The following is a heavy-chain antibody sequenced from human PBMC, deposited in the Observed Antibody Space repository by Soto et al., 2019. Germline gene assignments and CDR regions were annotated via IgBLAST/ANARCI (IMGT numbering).Heavy chain of an antibody. CDR2: ISSGGTSI. V-gene: IGHV3-11*01. CDR3: ARGHYYYYRRGYCLLDS. D-gene: IGHD3-22*01. CDR1: EFTFSDYS. Sequence: PGGSLRLSCATSEFTFSDYSMSWIRQAPGKGLEWLSYISSGGTSIFYAESVKGRFTISRDNVKNSLNLQMNSLKAEDTAVYYCARGHYYYYRRGYCLLDSWGQGTLVTVSS. J-gene: IGHJ4*02.